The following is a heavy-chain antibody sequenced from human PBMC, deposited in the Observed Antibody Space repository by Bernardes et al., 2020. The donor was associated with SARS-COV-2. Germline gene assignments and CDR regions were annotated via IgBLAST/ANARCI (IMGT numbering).Heavy chain of an antibody. Sequence: ASVKVSCKASGYTFTTYGISWVRQGPGQGLDGMGWISPHNGDTNYAQELEDRLTMTTDASTSTAYMELRSLRSDDTAVYYCARIASSGTSNFDSWGQGTLVTVSS. CDR2: ISPHNGDT. J-gene: IGHJ4*02. D-gene: IGHD6-13*01. CDR1: GYTFTTYG. V-gene: IGHV1-18*01. CDR3: ARIASSGTSNFDS.